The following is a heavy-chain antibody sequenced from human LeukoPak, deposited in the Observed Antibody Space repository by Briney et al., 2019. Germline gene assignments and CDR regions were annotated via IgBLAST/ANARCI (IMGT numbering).Heavy chain of an antibody. CDR2: INHSGST. Sequence: SETLSLTCAVYGGSFSGYYWSWIRQPPGKGLEWIGEINHSGSTNYNPSLKSRVTISLHTSKNQFSLKLSSVTAADTAVYYCASQRRGYYGSGSYSDYWGQGTLVTVSS. D-gene: IGHD3-10*01. CDR3: ASQRRGYYGSGSYSDY. V-gene: IGHV4-34*01. CDR1: GGSFSGYY. J-gene: IGHJ4*02.